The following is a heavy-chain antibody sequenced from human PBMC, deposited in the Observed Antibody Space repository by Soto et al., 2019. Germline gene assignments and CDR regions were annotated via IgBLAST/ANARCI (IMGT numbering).Heavy chain of an antibody. V-gene: IGHV3-21*01. CDR2: ISSSSSYI. Sequence: PGGSLRLSCAASGFTFSSYSMNWVRQAPGKGLEWVSSISSSSSYIYYADSVKGRFTISRDNAKNSLYLQMNSLRAEDTAVYYCARKTSYYDYVWGTYRPRGAFDIWGRGTMVTVSS. D-gene: IGHD3-16*02. CDR3: ARKTSYYDYVWGTYRPRGAFDI. J-gene: IGHJ3*02. CDR1: GFTFSSYS.